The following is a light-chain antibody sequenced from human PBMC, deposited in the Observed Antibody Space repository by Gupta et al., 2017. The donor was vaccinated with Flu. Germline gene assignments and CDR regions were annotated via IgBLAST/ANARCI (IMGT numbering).Light chain of an antibody. CDR1: SSDVGSYNL. V-gene: IGLV2-23*02. Sequence: SITISYTGTSSDVGSYNLVSWYQHHPGNAPKLMISEVDKRPSGVSNRFSGSKSGNTASLTIAGLQAEDESDYYCCSYAGSSTFVFGGGTKLTVL. CDR2: EVD. CDR3: CSYAGSSTFV. J-gene: IGLJ2*01.